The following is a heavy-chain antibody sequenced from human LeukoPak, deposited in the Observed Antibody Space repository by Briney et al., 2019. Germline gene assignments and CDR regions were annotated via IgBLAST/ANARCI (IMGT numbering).Heavy chain of an antibody. D-gene: IGHD6-19*01. CDR3: AKGHWESSGWHNFDY. CDR2: ISYVGSKK. V-gene: IGHV3-30*18. Sequence: GGSLRLSCAASGFTFSSYGRHWVGQAPGKGGAGVAVISYVGSKKYYEDSVTGRFTISIANSKNTLYLQMNSLRAEDTAVYSCAKGHWESSGWHNFDYWGQGTLVTVSS. J-gene: IGHJ4*02. CDR1: GFTFSSYG.